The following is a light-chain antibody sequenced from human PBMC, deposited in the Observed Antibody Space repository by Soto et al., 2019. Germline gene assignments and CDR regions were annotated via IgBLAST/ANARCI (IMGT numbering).Light chain of an antibody. V-gene: IGKV1-39*01. J-gene: IGKJ1*01. CDR2: AAS. CDR3: QQYNNWPPWT. Sequence: DIQMTQSPSSLSASVGDRFTITCRASQSISSYLNWYQQKPGKAPKLLIYAASSLQSGVPSRFSGSGSGTEFTLTISSLQSEDFAVYYCQQYNNWPPWTFGQGTKGDIK. CDR1: QSISSY.